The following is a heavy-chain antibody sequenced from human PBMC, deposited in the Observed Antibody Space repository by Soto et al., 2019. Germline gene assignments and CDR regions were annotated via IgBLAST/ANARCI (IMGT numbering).Heavy chain of an antibody. Sequence: GESLKISCMGSGYKVSTWHNFTSYWIAWVRQMPGEGLEWMGIIYPGDSDTRYSPSFQGQVTISADKSINSVYLQWSSLKASDTAIYHWARESTGQFDYWGQGTQVTVS. V-gene: IGHV5-51*01. J-gene: IGHJ4*02. D-gene: IGHD2-2*01. CDR3: ARESTGQFDY. CDR2: IYPGDSDT. CDR1: GYKVSTWHNFTSYW.